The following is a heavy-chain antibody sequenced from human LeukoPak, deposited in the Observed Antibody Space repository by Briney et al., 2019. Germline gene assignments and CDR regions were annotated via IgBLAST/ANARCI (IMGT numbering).Heavy chain of an antibody. J-gene: IGHJ5*02. CDR3: AKDGVGAPNWFDP. D-gene: IGHD1-26*01. V-gene: IGHV3-23*01. CDR2: ISGSGGST. Sequence: PGGSLRLSCAASGFTFSSYAMSWVRQAPGKGLGWVSAISGSGGSTYYAVSVKGRFTISRDNSKNTLYLQMDSLRAEDTAVYYCAKDGVGAPNWFDPWGQGTLVTVSS. CDR1: GFTFSSYA.